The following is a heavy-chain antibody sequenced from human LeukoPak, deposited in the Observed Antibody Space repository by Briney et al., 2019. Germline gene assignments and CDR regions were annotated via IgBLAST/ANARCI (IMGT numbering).Heavy chain of an antibody. J-gene: IGHJ6*02. CDR3: RVDYYGSGLYGMDV. Sequence: PGGSLRLSCAASGFTVSSNYMSCVRQAPGKGLEWVSVIYSGGSTYSADSVKGRFTISRDNSKNTLYLQMNSLRAEDTAVYYCRVDYYGSGLYGMDVWGQGTTVTVSS. CDR2: IYSGGST. V-gene: IGHV3-53*01. D-gene: IGHD3-10*01. CDR1: GFTVSSNY.